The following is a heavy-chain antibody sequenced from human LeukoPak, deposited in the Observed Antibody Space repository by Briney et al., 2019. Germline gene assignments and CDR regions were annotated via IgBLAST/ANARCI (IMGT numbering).Heavy chain of an antibody. D-gene: IGHD2-2*01. Sequence: GSLRLSCATSKFNFNTYAMTWVRQAPGKGLEWVTSISSIRSYIYYADSVKGRFTISRDNAKNSLYLQMNSLRAEDTAVYYCARGHIVVVPAALYYFDYWGQGTLVTVSS. CDR2: ISSIRSYI. CDR3: ARGHIVVVPAALYYFDY. J-gene: IGHJ4*02. V-gene: IGHV3-21*01. CDR1: KFNFNTYA.